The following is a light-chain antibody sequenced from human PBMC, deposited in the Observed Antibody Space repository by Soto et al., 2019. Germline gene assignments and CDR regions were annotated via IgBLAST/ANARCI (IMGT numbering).Light chain of an antibody. J-gene: IGLJ3*02. CDR2: TND. CDR3: AAWDASRNAPV. CDR1: YSNIRTNT. V-gene: IGLV1-44*01. Sequence: VLTQPPSSSVTPGQRVTISFSGRYSNIRTNTVNWYQKLPGTAPKLLIYTNDQRPSGVPDRFSASKSGTTASLAISGLQSEDEAEYYCAAWDASRNAPVFGGGTKVTVL.